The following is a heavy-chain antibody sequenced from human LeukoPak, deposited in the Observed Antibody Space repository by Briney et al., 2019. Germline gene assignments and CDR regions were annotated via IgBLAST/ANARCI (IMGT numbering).Heavy chain of an antibody. CDR2: ISGSGDDA. V-gene: IGHV3-23*01. J-gene: IGHJ6*03. D-gene: IGHD2-2*01. Sequence: GGSLRLSCAASGFSLSSYAMSWVRQAPGKGLEWVASISGSGDDAYIADSVKGRFTISRDNSKKTLLLQITSLRDGDTAVYYCARSLRHCTSTSCSLYYYMDVWGKGTTVTVSS. CDR1: GFSLSSYA. CDR3: ARSLRHCTSTSCSLYYYMDV.